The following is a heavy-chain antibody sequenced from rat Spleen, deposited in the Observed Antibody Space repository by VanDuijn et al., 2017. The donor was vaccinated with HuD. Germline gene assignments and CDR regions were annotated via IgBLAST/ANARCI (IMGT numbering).Heavy chain of an antibody. V-gene: IGHV5-25*01. CDR2: ITAGGGNT. Sequence: EVQLVESGGGLVQPGRSLKLSCAASGFTFNNYDMAWVRQAPTKGLEWIASITAGGGNTYYRDSGKGRGTISRDKAKSTRELQMDRLRSEDTATEDCVRAVFEDGGQGVRGTVSS. CDR1: GFTFNNYD. J-gene: IGHJ2*01. CDR3: VRAVFED.